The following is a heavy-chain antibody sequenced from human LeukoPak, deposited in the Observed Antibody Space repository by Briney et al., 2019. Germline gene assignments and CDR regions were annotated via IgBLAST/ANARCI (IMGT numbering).Heavy chain of an antibody. CDR3: ARRGDGNSYYDY. D-gene: IGHD3-16*01. CDR1: GDSVSNNIAS. CDR2: TYYLSHWVR. V-gene: IGHV6-1*01. J-gene: IGHJ4*02. Sequence: SQTLSLTCAISGDSVSNNIASWDWIRQSPSRGLEWLGRTYYLSHWVRDYAESVRSRITINPDTSKNQFSLLLNSVRPGDSAVYFCARRGDGNSYYDYWGQGILATVSS.